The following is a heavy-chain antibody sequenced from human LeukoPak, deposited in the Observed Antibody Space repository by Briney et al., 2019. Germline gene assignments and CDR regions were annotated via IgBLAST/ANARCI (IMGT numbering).Heavy chain of an antibody. CDR1: EFTFSNYW. CDR3: ASWGEGALDN. Sequence: GGSLRLSCAASEFTFSNYWMNWVRQAPGKGLEWVASIKQDGSEKYYVDSVKGRFTISRDNAKKSLYLQMNSLRVEDTGVYYCASWGEGALDNWGQGTLVTVSS. J-gene: IGHJ4*02. D-gene: IGHD1-26*01. V-gene: IGHV3-7*01. CDR2: IKQDGSEK.